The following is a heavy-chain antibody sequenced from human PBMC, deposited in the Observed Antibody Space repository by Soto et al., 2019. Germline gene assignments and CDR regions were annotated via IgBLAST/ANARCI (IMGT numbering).Heavy chain of an antibody. V-gene: IGHV4-34*01. D-gene: IGHD5-18*01. CDR2: INHSGST. CDR3: ARVGVTSSYGSLGIDY. J-gene: IGHJ4*02. Sequence: SQTLSLTCAVYGGSFSGYYWSWIRQPPGKGLEWIGEINHSGSTNYNPSLKSRVTISVDTSKNQFSLKLSSVTAADTAVYYCARVGVTSSYGSLGIDYWGQGTLVTVSS. CDR1: GGSFSGYY.